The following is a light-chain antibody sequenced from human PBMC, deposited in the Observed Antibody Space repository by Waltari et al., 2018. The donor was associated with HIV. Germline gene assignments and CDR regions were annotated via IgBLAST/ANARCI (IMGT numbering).Light chain of an antibody. CDR2: EVT. Sequence: QSALTQPPSASGSPGQSVTISCTGTSSDVGGYNYVSWYQQHPGNAPKRLMYEVTKRPSGVPDRFSGSKSGNTASLTVSGLQAEDEADYYCSSYAGSNNYVFGTGTKVTVL. V-gene: IGLV2-8*01. J-gene: IGLJ1*01. CDR3: SSYAGSNNYV. CDR1: SSDVGGYNY.